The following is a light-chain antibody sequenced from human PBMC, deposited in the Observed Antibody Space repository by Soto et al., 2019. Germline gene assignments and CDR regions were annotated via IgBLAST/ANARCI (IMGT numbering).Light chain of an antibody. J-gene: IGKJ1*01. CDR3: QQYYSTPRT. Sequence: DIVMTQSPYSLAVSLGERATINCKSSQSVLYSSNNKNYLAWYQQKPGQPPKPLIYWASTRESGVPDRFSGSGSGTDFTLTISSLQAEDVAVYYCQQYYSTPRTFGQGTKVDIK. CDR2: WAS. V-gene: IGKV4-1*01. CDR1: QSVLYSSNNKNY.